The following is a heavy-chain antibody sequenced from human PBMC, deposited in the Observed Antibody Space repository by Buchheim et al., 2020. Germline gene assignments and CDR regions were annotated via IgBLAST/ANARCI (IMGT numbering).Heavy chain of an antibody. Sequence: EVQLLESGGGLVQPGGSLRLSCAASGFTFSSYAMTWVRQAPGKGLEWVSVITGSGGSTAYEDSVKGRSTISRDNSKNTLYLQMNNLRVEDTALYYCAKTSGYFDYWGQGTL. CDR1: GFTFSSYA. CDR2: ITGSGGST. J-gene: IGHJ4*02. CDR3: AKTSGYFDY. D-gene: IGHD3-3*01. V-gene: IGHV3-23*01.